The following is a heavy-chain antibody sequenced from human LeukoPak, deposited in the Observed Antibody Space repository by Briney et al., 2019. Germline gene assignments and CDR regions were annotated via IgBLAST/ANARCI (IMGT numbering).Heavy chain of an antibody. V-gene: IGHV3-74*01. J-gene: IGHJ3*02. CDR3: ARETSITMIVVGGDAFDI. D-gene: IGHD3-22*01. CDR2: INSDGSST. CDR1: GFTFSSYW. Sequence: GGSLRLSCAAPGFTFSSYWMHWVRQAPGKGLVWVSRINSDGSSTSYADSVKGRFTISRDNAKNTLYLQMNSLRAEDTAVYYCARETSITMIVVGGDAFDIWGQGTMVTVSS.